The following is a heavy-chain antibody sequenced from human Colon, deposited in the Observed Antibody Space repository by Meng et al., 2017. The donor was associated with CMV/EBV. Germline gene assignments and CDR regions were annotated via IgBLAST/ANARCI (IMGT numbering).Heavy chain of an antibody. CDR2: IYNNGNT. D-gene: IGHD3-3*01. CDR3: AKGRTTIFGVGDSAMDV. J-gene: IGHJ6*02. Sequence: GESLKISCAASGFTVSSNYMNWVRQAPGKGLEWVSLIYNNGNTYYADSVKGRFTISRDNSRNTLYLQMNSLRAEDTAIYYCAKGRTTIFGVGDSAMDVWGQGTTVTVSS. CDR1: GFTVSSNY. V-gene: IGHV3-53*01.